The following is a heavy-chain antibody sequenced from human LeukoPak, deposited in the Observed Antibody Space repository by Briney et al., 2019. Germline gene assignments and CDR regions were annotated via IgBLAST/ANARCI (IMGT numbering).Heavy chain of an antibody. V-gene: IGHV4-4*02. CDR2: IYHSGSI. CDR1: GGSISSSNW. J-gene: IGHJ4*02. D-gene: IGHD2-21*02. Sequence: PSGTLSLTCAVSGGSISSSNWWSWVRQPPGKGLEWIGEIYHSGSINYNPSLKSRVTISVDKSKNQSSLKLSSVTAADTAVYYCARVLITYCGGDCSFFDYWGQGTLVTVSS. CDR3: ARVLITYCGGDCSFFDY.